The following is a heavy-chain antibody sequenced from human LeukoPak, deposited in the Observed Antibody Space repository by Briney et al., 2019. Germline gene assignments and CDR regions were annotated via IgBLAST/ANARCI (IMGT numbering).Heavy chain of an antibody. V-gene: IGHV3-23*01. CDR1: GFTSSSYV. D-gene: IGHD3-22*01. J-gene: IGHJ3*02. CDR2: SNGSGSIT. Sequence: QPGGSLRLACAASGFTSSSYVMSWVRQAPGKGLEWVSASNGSGSITYYADSVKGRFTISRDNSNNTLYLQMNSLRAEDTAVYYCAKDLSSGYYDGFDIWGQGTMVTVSS. CDR3: AKDLSSGYYDGFDI.